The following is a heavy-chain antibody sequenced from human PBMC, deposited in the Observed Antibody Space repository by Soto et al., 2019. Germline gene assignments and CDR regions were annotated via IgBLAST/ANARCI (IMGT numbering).Heavy chain of an antibody. D-gene: IGHD2-15*01. Sequence: QVQLQESGPGLVKPSETLSLTCTVSGGSISSYYWSWIRQPPGKGLEWIGYIYYSGSTNYNPSLKSRVTISVDTTKNQFSLKLSSVTAADTAVYYCARHGSSVVAAADYYYYYMDVWGKGTTVTVSS. CDR2: IYYSGST. J-gene: IGHJ6*03. V-gene: IGHV4-59*08. CDR1: GGSISSYY. CDR3: ARHGSSVVAAADYYYYYMDV.